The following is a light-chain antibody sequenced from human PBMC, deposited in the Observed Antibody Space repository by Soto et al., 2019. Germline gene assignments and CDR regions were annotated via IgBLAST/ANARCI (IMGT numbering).Light chain of an antibody. J-gene: IGKJ4*01. V-gene: IGKV3-11*01. CDR2: DAS. CDR3: QKRSNWTLT. Sequence: IFLTHSPGTLSFSPWYRATLYYRSSQSVSSYLAWYQQKPGQAPRLLIYDASNTATGIPARFSGSGSGTDFTLTISSLEPEDVAVYYCQKRSNWTLTFGGGTKVDIK. CDR1: QSVSSY.